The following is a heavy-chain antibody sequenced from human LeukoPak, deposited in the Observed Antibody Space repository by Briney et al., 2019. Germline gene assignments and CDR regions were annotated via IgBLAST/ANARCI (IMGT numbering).Heavy chain of an antibody. CDR3: ARAGGWAREDYKADAFDI. V-gene: IGHV1-18*01. CDR2: ISVYNGKT. CDR1: GSTFTNFG. J-gene: IGHJ3*02. Sequence: ASVKLSCKASGSTFTNFGISWVRQAPGQGLECMGWISVYNGKTKYAQKVQGRVTMTADTSTSTAYMELRSLRSDDTAVYDCARAGGWAREDYKADAFDIWGQGTMVTVSS. D-gene: IGHD6-19*01.